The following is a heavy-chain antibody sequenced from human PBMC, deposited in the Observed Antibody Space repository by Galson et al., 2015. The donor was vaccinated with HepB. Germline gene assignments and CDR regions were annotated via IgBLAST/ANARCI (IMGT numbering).Heavy chain of an antibody. CDR1: GASINSNSFY. J-gene: IGHJ5*02. CDR2: TYYGGST. V-gene: IGHV4-39*01. D-gene: IGHD3-10*01. CDR3: ARRVVRGVSQKKKNWFDP. Sequence: ETLSLTCTVSGASINSNSFYWGWIRQPPGKGLEWIGNTYYGGSTSYNPSLKSRVTILVDTSNNQLSLKLNSVTAADTAVYYCARRVVRGVSQKKKNWFDPWGQGTLVTVSS.